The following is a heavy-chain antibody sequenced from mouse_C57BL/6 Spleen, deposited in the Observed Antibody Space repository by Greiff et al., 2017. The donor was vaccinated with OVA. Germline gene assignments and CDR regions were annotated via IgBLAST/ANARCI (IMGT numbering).Heavy chain of an antibody. CDR3: AISTIVTTGCDY. J-gene: IGHJ2*01. Sequence: QVQLQPSGPGLVQPSQSLSLSCTVSGFSLTSSGVHWVRPSPGKGLAWLGVIWSGGSTAYNAAFISRLSIRNDNTKSQVFFKMNSLQADDTAIYYCAISTIVTTGCDYWGQGTALTVSS. CDR2: IWSGGST. V-gene: IGHV2-2*01. CDR1: GFSLTSSG. D-gene: IGHD2-5*01.